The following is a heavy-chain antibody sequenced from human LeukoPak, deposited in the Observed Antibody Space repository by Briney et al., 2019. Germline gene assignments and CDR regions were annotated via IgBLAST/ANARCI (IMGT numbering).Heavy chain of an antibody. CDR3: ARVRWLQLGYFDY. V-gene: IGHV4-34*01. CDR2: INHSGST. D-gene: IGHD5-24*01. J-gene: IGHJ4*02. Sequence: SETLSLTCAVYGGSFSGYYWSWIRQPPGKGLEWIGEINHSGSTNYNPSLKSRVTISVDTSKNQFSLKLSSVTAADTAVYYCARVRWLQLGYFDYWGQGTLVTVSS. CDR1: GGSFSGYY.